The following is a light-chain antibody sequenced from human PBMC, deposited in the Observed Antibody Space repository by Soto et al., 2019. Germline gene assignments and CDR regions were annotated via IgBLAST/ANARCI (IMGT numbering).Light chain of an antibody. CDR1: QDIHNY. CDR2: AAS. Sequence: AVLLTQSPSSFSASTGDRATITCRASQDIHNYLAWYQQVPGKAPKLLLYAASILQTGVPSRFSGSGSGTDFPLTLDGLQSDGCATYCCQHYDKCPRTFGQGTTVEI. V-gene: IGKV1-8*01. CDR3: QHYDKCPRT. J-gene: IGKJ1*01.